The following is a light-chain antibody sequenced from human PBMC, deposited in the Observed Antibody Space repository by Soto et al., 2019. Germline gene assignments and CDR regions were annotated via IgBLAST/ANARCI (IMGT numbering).Light chain of an antibody. Sequence: QSALTQPASVSGSPGQSITISCTGTSSNVGGYKHVSWYQHHPGKAPKLMIYEVSNRPSGVSNRFSGSKSGYTASLTISGLQAEDEADYYCSSYTRSSTLIFGIGTKLTVL. V-gene: IGLV2-14*01. J-gene: IGLJ1*01. CDR1: SSNVGGYKH. CDR2: EVS. CDR3: SSYTRSSTLI.